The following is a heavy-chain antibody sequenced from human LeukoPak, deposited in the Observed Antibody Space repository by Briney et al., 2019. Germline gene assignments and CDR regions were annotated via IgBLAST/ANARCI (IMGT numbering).Heavy chain of an antibody. V-gene: IGHV3-11*01. J-gene: IGHJ4*02. CDR3: ARGDKDYYGSGNY. D-gene: IGHD3-10*01. Sequence: GGSLRLSCAASGFTFSDYYMSWIRQAPGKGLGWVSYISSSGSTIYYADSLKGRFTISRDNAKNSLYLQMNSLRAEDTAVYHCARGDKDYYGSGNYWGQGTLVTVSS. CDR2: ISSSGSTI. CDR1: GFTFSDYY.